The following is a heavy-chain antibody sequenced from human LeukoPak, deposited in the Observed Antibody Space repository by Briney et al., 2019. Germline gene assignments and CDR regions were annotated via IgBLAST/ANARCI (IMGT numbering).Heavy chain of an antibody. CDR1: GYTFTSYG. D-gene: IGHD6-19*01. CDR2: ISAYNGNT. J-gene: IGHJ3*02. V-gene: IGHV1-18*01. Sequence: GSVKVSCKASGYTFTSYGISWVRQAPGQGLEWMGWISAYNGNTNYAQKLQGRVTMTTDTSTSTAYMELRSLRSDDTAVYYCARDRRSGWYLGAAFDIWGQGTMVTVSS. CDR3: ARDRRSGWYLGAAFDI.